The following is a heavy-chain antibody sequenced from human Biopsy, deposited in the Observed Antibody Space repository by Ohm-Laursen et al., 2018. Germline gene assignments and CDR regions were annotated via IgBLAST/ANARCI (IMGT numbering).Heavy chain of an antibody. CDR2: INTYNGNT. Sequence: ASVKVSCRASGYTFTSYGISWVRQAPGQGLEWMGWINTYNGNTNYAQNLQGRVTMTTDTSTSTAYMELRSLRSDDTAVYYCARERGGYKRTDYWGQGTLVTVSS. J-gene: IGHJ4*02. V-gene: IGHV1-18*01. CDR3: ARERGGYKRTDY. D-gene: IGHD5-24*01. CDR1: GYTFTSYG.